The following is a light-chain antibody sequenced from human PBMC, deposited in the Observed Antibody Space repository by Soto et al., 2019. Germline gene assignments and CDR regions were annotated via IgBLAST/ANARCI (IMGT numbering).Light chain of an antibody. CDR1: QSISTW. CDR3: QQYHTYWT. V-gene: IGKV1-5*01. CDR2: DAS. J-gene: IGKJ1*01. Sequence: DIQMTQSPSTLSASVGDRVTITCRASQSISTWLAWYQQKPGTAPKLLIYDASSLESGVPTRFSGSGSGTEFTVTISSLQPDDFANYYCQQYHTYWTFGQGTKVEMK.